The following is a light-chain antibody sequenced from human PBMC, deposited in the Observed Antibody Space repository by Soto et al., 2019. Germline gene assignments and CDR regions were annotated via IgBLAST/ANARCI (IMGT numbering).Light chain of an antibody. CDR3: FSYTTSSTLV. V-gene: IGLV2-14*01. J-gene: IGLJ3*02. CDR1: SSDVGGYNY. CDR2: EVS. Sequence: YALTQPASVSGSPGQSITISCTGTSSDVGGYNYVSWYQQHPAKAPKLMIYEVSNRPSGVSHRFSGSKSGNTASLTISGLQAEDEADYYCFSYTTSSTLVFGGGTKLTV.